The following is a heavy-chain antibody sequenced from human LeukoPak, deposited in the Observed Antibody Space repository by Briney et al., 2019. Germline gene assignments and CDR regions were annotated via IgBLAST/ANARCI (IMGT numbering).Heavy chain of an antibody. CDR1: GFTFSNAW. CDR3: TTDAYYYDSSGYYYGDY. J-gene: IGHJ4*02. V-gene: IGHV3-15*07. Sequence: GGSLRLSCAASGFTFSNAWMNWVRQAPGKGLVWVGRIKSKTDGGTTDYAAPVKGRFTISRDDSKNTLYLQMNSLKTEDTAVYYCTTDAYYYDSSGYYYGDYWGQGTLVTVSS. D-gene: IGHD3-22*01. CDR2: IKSKTDGGTT.